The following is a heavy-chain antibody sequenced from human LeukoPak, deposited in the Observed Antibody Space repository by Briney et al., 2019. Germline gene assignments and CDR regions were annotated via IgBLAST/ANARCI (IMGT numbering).Heavy chain of an antibody. Sequence: GGSLRLSCAASGFTVSSNYMSWVRQAPGKGLEWVSAISGSGGSTYYADSVKGRFTISRDNSKNTLYLQMNSLRAEDTAVYYCAKGGGVRYQLPFDPWGQGTLVTVSS. V-gene: IGHV3-23*01. CDR3: AKGGGVRYQLPFDP. D-gene: IGHD2-2*01. J-gene: IGHJ5*02. CDR2: ISGSGGST. CDR1: GFTVSSNY.